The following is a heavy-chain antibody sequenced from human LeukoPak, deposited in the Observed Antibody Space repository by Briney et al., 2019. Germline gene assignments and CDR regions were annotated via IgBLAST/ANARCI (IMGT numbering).Heavy chain of an antibody. J-gene: IGHJ6*02. CDR3: AKDLLWFGELLAPYGMDV. Sequence: GGSLRLSCVASGFTFSSYWMHWVRQDPRKGLVWVSRINGDGRNINYADSVRGRFTISRDNSKNTLYLQMNSLRAEDTAVYYCAKDLLWFGELLAPYGMDVWGQGTTVTVSS. CDR1: GFTFSSYW. D-gene: IGHD3-10*01. V-gene: IGHV3-74*01. CDR2: INGDGRNI.